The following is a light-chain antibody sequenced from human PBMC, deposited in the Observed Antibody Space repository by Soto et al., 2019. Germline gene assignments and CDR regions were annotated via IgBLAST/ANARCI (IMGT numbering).Light chain of an antibody. J-gene: IGKJ1*01. CDR3: QQYGSSPQT. CDR2: GAS. CDR1: QRVSSTY. V-gene: IGKV3-20*01. Sequence: ERVLTQSPGTLSLSPGERDTLSCRASQRVSSTYLAWYQQKPGQAPRLLIYGASSRATGIPDRFTGSGSGTDFSLTISRLEPEDFAVYYCQQYGSSPQTFGQGTKV.